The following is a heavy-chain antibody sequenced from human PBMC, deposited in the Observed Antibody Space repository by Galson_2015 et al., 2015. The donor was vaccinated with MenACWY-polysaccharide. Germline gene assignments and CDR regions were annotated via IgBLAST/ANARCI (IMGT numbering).Heavy chain of an antibody. Sequence: SLRLSCAASGFTFSSCGMHWVRQAPGKGLEWVAVISYDGSNKYYADSVKGRFTISRDNSKNTLYLQMNSLRAEDTAVYYCAKDGGDGAFDPWGQGTLVTVSS. J-gene: IGHJ5*02. CDR2: ISYDGSNK. V-gene: IGHV3-30*18. D-gene: IGHD2-21*02. CDR1: GFTFSSCG. CDR3: AKDGGDGAFDP.